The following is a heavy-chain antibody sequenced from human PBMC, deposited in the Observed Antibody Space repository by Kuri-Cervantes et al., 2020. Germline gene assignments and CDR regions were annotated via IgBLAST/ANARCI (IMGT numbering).Heavy chain of an antibody. V-gene: IGHV3-21*03. CDR2: ISSSSSYI. D-gene: IGHD6-13*01. CDR3: ARVSAAGPDAFDI. CDR1: GSIFSSDW. Sequence: GESLKISCVVSGSIFSSDWMQWVRQAPGKGLEWVSSISSSSSYIYYADSVKGRFTISRDNAKNSLYLQMNSLRAEDTAVYYCARVSAAGPDAFDIWGQGTMVTVSS. J-gene: IGHJ3*02.